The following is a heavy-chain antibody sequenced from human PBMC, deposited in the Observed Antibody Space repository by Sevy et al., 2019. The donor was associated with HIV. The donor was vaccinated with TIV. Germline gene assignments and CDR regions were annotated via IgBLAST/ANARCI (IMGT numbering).Heavy chain of an antibody. Sequence: GGSLRLSCAASGFTLSNAWMSWVRQAPGKGLEWVGRIKSKTDGGTTDYAAPVKGRFTISRDDSKNTLYLQMNSLKTEDTAVYYCTTAYCGGDCYSYYFDYWGQGTLVTVSS. J-gene: IGHJ4*02. V-gene: IGHV3-15*01. D-gene: IGHD2-21*02. CDR1: GFTLSNAW. CDR3: TTAYCGGDCYSYYFDY. CDR2: IKSKTDGGTT.